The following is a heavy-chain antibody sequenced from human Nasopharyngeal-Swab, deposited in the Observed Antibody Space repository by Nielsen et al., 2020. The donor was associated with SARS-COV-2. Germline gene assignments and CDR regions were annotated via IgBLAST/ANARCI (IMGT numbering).Heavy chain of an antibody. CDR1: GYTFTGYY. D-gene: IGHD6-13*01. Sequence: ASVTVSCKASGYTFTGYYMHWVRQAPGQGLEWMGWINPNSGGTNYAQKFQGRVTMTRDTSISTAYMELSRLRSDDTAVYYCARESIAAAGRDFDYWGQGTLVTVSS. V-gene: IGHV1-2*02. CDR3: ARESIAAAGRDFDY. J-gene: IGHJ4*02. CDR2: INPNSGGT.